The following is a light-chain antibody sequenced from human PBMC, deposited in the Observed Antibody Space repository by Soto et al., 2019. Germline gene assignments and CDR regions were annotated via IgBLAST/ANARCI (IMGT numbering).Light chain of an antibody. V-gene: IGLV1-40*01. Sequence: QSVLTQPPSVSGPPGQRVTISCTGSSSNIGAGYDVHWYQQLPGTAPKILIYGNINRPSGVPDRFSGSKSGTSASLAITGLQAEDEADYYCQSYDSSLSVVFGGGTKLTVL. J-gene: IGLJ2*01. CDR3: QSYDSSLSVV. CDR2: GNI. CDR1: SSNIGAGYD.